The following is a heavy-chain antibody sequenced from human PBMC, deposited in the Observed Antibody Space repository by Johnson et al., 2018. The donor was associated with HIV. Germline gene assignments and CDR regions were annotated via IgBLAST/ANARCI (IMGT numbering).Heavy chain of an antibody. CDR3: ALVGAHDAFDI. D-gene: IGHD1-26*01. V-gene: IGHV3-53*01. J-gene: IGHJ3*02. CDR1: GFTVSSNY. CDR2: IGTAGDT. Sequence: VQLVESGGGLIQPGGSLRLSCAASGFTVSSNYMSWVRQAPGKGLEWVSAIGTAGDTYYPGSVKGRFTISRENAKNSLYLQMNSLRAEDTAVYYCALVGAHDAFDIWGQGTMVTVSS.